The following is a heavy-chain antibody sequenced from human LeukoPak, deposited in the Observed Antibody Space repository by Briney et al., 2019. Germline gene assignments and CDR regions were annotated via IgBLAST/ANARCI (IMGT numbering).Heavy chain of an antibody. CDR3: ARRIVGAIPDAFDI. D-gene: IGHD1-26*01. Sequence: SETLSLTCTVSGGSIRFYYWSWIRQSPGKGLECIGYISYSGSTNYNPSLKSRVTISVDTSKNQFSLKLSSVTAADTAVYYCARRIVGAIPDAFDIWGQGTMVTVSS. J-gene: IGHJ3*02. V-gene: IGHV4-59*08. CDR2: ISYSGST. CDR1: GGSIRFYY.